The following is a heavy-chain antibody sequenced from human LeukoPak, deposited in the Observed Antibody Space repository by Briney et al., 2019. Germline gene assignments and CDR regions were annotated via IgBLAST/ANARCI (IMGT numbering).Heavy chain of an antibody. Sequence: SETLSLTCTVSGGSISSYYWSWIQQPPGKGLEWIGYIYYSGSTNYNPSLKSRVTISVDTSKHQFSLKLSSVTAADTAVYYCARSAGYYYDSSGYYFDYWGQGTLVTVSS. D-gene: IGHD3-22*01. CDR2: IYYSGST. J-gene: IGHJ4*02. CDR1: GGSISSYY. V-gene: IGHV4-59*01. CDR3: ARSAGYYYDSSGYYFDY.